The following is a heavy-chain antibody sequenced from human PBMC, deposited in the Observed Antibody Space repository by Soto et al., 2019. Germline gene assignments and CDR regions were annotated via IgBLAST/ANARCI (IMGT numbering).Heavy chain of an antibody. J-gene: IGHJ4*02. CDR3: ARQIYDSDTXPNFKNYFDS. V-gene: IGHV5-10-1*01. Sequence: GESLKIXXXXXGXXFAGXWIAXVRQKPGKGLEWMGRIDPSDSQTYSSPXXRGHVTISATKSITTVFLQWSSLRASDTAMYYCARQIYDSDTXPNFKNYFDSWGQGTPVTVSS. D-gene: IGHD3-22*01. CDR1: GXXFAGXW. CDR2: IDPSDSQT.